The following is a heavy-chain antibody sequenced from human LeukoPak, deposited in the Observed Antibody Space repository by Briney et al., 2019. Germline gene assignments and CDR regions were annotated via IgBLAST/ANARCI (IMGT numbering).Heavy chain of an antibody. CDR3: AKGSCSSTSCYPYYYYGMDV. CDR2: ISGSGGST. Sequence: PGGSLRLSCAASGFTFSSYAMSWVRQAPGKRLEWVSAISGSGGSTYYADSVKGRFTISRDNSTNTLYLQMHSLRAEDTAVYYCAKGSCSSTSCYPYYYYGMDVWGQGTTVTVSS. V-gene: IGHV3-23*01. J-gene: IGHJ6*02. CDR1: GFTFSSYA. D-gene: IGHD2-2*01.